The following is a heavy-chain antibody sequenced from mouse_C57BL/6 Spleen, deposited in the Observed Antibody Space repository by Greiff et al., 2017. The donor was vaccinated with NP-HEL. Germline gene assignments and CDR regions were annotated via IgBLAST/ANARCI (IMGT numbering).Heavy chain of an antibody. CDR2: INPSNGGT. CDR3: ARWYYGSSYWYFDV. J-gene: IGHJ1*03. V-gene: IGHV1-53*01. CDR1: GYTFTSYW. Sequence: VQLQQSGTELVKPGASVKLSCKASGYTFTSYWMHWVKQRPGQGLEWIGNINPSNGGTNYNEKFKSKATLTVDKSSSTAYMQLSSLTSEDSAVYYCARWYYGSSYWYFDVWGTGTTVTVPS. D-gene: IGHD1-1*01.